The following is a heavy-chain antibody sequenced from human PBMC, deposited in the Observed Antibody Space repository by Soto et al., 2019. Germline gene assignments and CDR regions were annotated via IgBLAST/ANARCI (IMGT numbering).Heavy chain of an antibody. J-gene: IGHJ3*01. D-gene: IGHD3-16*01. CDR1: GDSISTGGYS. V-gene: IGHV4-30-2*01. Sequence: SETLSLTCAVSGDSISTGGYSWSWIRQPPGKGLEWIGYIYHGGNTYYNPSLKSRVTISVDGSRNQFSLHLSSATAADTAVYSCARVGGGDAFDLWGRGTMVTVSS. CDR3: ARVGGGDAFDL. CDR2: IYHGGNT.